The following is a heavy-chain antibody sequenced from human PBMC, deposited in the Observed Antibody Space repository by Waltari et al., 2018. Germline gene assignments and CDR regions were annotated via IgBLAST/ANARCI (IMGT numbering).Heavy chain of an antibody. CDR1: GYTFTGYY. Sequence: QVQLVQSGAEVKKPGASVKVSCKASGYTFTGYYMHWVRQAPGQGLEWMGRINPNSGGTNYAQKVQGRVTMTRDTSISTAYMELSRLRSDDTAVYYCARGPIAAAGEYFQHWGQGTLVTVSS. D-gene: IGHD6-13*01. V-gene: IGHV1-2*06. CDR3: ARGPIAAAGEYFQH. J-gene: IGHJ1*01. CDR2: INPNSGGT.